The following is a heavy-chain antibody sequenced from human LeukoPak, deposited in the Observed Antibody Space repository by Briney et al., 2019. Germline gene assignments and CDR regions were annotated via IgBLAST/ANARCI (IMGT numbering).Heavy chain of an antibody. CDR1: GGSISSYY. V-gene: IGHV4-4*07. CDR3: ARQRGVVITNFFDY. Sequence: PSETLSLTCTVSGGSISSYYWGWIRQPAGKGLEWIGRIYTSGSTNYNPSLKSRVTISVDTSKIQYSLKLSSVTAADTAVYYCARQRGVVITNFFDYWGQGTLVTVSS. J-gene: IGHJ4*02. D-gene: IGHD3-22*01. CDR2: IYTSGST.